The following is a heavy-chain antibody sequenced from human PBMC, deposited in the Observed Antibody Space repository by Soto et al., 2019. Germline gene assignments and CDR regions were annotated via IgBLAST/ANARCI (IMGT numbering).Heavy chain of an antibody. CDR2: ISSNGVGT. CDR3: ARESYSYYYGMDV. CDR1: GFTLSAYA. Sequence: PGGSLRLSCAASGFTLSAYAMDWVRQAPGKGLEYVSGISSNGVGTYYANSVQGRFTISRDNSKNTVYLQMGSLRPEDTAVYYCARESYSYYYGMDVWGQGTTVTVSS. J-gene: IGHJ6*02. V-gene: IGHV3-64*01. D-gene: IGHD1-26*01.